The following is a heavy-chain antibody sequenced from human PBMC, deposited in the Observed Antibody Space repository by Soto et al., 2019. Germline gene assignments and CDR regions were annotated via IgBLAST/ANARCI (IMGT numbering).Heavy chain of an antibody. CDR2: IYSGGST. CDR1: GFTVSSNY. V-gene: IGHV3-66*01. Sequence: GGSLTLSCAASGFTVSSNYITWVRQAPGKGLEWVSVIYSGGSTYYADSVKGRFTISRDNSKNTLYLQMNSLRAEDTAVYYCARDRTYQPPHPPEMVSYYYYMEVWVKGTTVTGSS. J-gene: IGHJ6*03. D-gene: IGHD2-2*01. CDR3: ARDRTYQPPHPPEMVSYYYYMEV.